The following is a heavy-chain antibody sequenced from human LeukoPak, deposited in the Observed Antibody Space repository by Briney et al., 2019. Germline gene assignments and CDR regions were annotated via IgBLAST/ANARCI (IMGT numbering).Heavy chain of an antibody. Sequence: SEXXXLXCTVSGGSISSYYWSWIRQPAGKGLEWIGRIYTSGSTNYKPSLTSGGNMSVDTSKNQCSRRLRDVTAADTAVYYCARDRANGDETGWFDPWGQGTLVTVSS. CDR3: ARDRANGDETGWFDP. CDR2: IYTSGST. J-gene: IGHJ5*02. V-gene: IGHV4-4*07. CDR1: GGSISSYY. D-gene: IGHD4-17*01.